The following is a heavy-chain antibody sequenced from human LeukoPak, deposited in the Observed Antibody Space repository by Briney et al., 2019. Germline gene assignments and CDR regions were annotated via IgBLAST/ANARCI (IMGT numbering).Heavy chain of an antibody. CDR1: GFTVSSTY. CDR3: AGRLCSDGGCSCAGADLFDY. Sequence: GGSLRLSCAASGFTVSSTYMSWVRQTPGKGLEWVSVIYSDGKVYYIDSVKGRFTISRDTSKNTVYLQMNSLRVEDTAVYFCAGRLCSDGGCSCAGADLFDYGGQGTLVTVSS. CDR2: IYSDGKV. D-gene: IGHD2-15*01. J-gene: IGHJ4*02. V-gene: IGHV3-53*01.